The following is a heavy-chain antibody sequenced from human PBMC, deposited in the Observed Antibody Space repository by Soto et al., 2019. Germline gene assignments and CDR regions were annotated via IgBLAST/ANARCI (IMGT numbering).Heavy chain of an antibody. CDR3: ATRNVSCSGSYSFDY. CDR1: GYTFTNYA. J-gene: IGHJ4*02. CDR2: INAAIGNT. Sequence: QVQLVQSGAEVKKPGASVKVSCKASGYTFTNYAMHWVRQAPGQRLEWMGWINAAIGNTKYSQKFQGSVTITRDTSAHTPSMQLSSLRSEDTAVYYCATRNVSCSGSYSFDYWGQGTLVAVSS. V-gene: IGHV1-3*01. D-gene: IGHD3-10*02.